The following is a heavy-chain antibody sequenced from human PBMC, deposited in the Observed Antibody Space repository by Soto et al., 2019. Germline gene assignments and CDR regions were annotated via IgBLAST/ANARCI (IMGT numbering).Heavy chain of an antibody. V-gene: IGHV4-38-2*02. Sequence: SETLSLTCSVSGYLISSGYYWGWVRQTPGKGLEWLGSMDYSGRTYKNPSLKGRVSASVDLSKNQFSLNLRSVTAADTAVYFCARDLSSGYDSYYFVYWGQGTLVTVSS. J-gene: IGHJ4*02. CDR2: MDYSGRT. D-gene: IGHD3-22*01. CDR3: ARDLSSGYDSYYFVY. CDR1: GYLISSGYY.